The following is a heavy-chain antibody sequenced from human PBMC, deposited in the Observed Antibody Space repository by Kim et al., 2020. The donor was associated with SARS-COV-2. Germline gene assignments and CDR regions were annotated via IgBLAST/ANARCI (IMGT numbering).Heavy chain of an antibody. D-gene: IGHD2-2*01. CDR3: ASIVVVPAAYFDY. CDR1: GGSISSGGYY. V-gene: IGHV4-31*03. Sequence: SETLSLTCTVSGGSISSGGYYWSWIRQHPGKGLEWIGYIYYSGSTYYNPSLKSRVTISVDTSKNQFSLKLSSVTAADTAVYYCASIVVVPAAYFDYWGQGTLVTVSS. CDR2: IYYSGST. J-gene: IGHJ4*02.